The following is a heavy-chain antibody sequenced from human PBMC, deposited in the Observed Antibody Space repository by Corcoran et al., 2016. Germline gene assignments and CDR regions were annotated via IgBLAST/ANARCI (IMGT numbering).Heavy chain of an antibody. CDR1: GYTFTSYA. D-gene: IGHD2-2*01. CDR3: ARDPGCSSTSCPWYVDY. J-gene: IGHJ4*02. V-gene: IGHV1-3*01. CDR2: INAGNGNT. Sequence: QVQLVQSGAEVKKPGASVKVSCKASGYTFTSYAMHWVRQAPGQRLEWMGWINAGNGNTKYSQKFQGRVTITRDTSASTAYMELSSLRSEDTAVYYCARDPGCSSTSCPWYVDYWGQGTLVTVSS.